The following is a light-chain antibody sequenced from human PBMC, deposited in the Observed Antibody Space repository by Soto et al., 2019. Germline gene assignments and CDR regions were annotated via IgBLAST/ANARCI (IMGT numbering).Light chain of an antibody. V-gene: IGKV3-20*01. J-gene: IGKJ1*01. CDR2: GAS. Sequence: EIVLTQSLGTLSLSPVDSATLSCMASQTVISDYLTWYQQTPGQAPRLLIYGASSRTTDTPDRFSGSGSGTDFTLTISRLEPEDFAVYYCQQYGSSGTFGQGTKVDIK. CDR1: QTVISDY. CDR3: QQYGSSGT.